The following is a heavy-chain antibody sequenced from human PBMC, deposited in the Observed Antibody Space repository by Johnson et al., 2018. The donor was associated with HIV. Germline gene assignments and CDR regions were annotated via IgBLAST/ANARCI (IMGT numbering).Heavy chain of an antibody. Sequence: VLLVESGGGVVRPGWSLRLSCAASGFIFDDYGMSWVRQAPGKGLEWVSGINWNGGSAAYADSVKGRFTISRDNAKNTLYLQMNSLRAEDTAVYYCARDVTPPGGSGREGDAFDIWGQGTMVTVSS. CDR1: GFIFDDYG. D-gene: IGHD3-10*01. CDR2: INWNGGSA. CDR3: ARDVTPPGGSGREGDAFDI. V-gene: IGHV3-20*04. J-gene: IGHJ3*02.